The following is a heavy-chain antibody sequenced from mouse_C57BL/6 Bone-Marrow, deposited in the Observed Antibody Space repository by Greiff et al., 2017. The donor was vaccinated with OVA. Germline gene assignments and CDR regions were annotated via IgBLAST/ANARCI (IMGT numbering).Heavy chain of an antibody. Sequence: VQLQQSGAELMKPGASVKLSCKATGYTFTDYWIEWVKQRPGHGLEWIGEILPGSGSTNYNEKFKGKATFTADTSSNTAYMQLSSLTAEDSAIYDGAVQGGYGYDGAWFAYWGQGTLVTVSA. J-gene: IGHJ3*01. CDR3: AVQGGYGYDGAWFAY. V-gene: IGHV1-9*01. CDR2: ILPGSGST. D-gene: IGHD2-2*01. CDR1: GYTFTDYW.